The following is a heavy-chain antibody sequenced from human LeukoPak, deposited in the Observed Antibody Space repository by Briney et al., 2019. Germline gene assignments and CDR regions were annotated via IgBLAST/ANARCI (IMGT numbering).Heavy chain of an antibody. J-gene: IGHJ5*02. CDR1: GGSISSSSYY. V-gene: IGHV4-39*02. CDR3: AREGSAYWSFDP. Sequence: SEALSLTCTVSGGSISSSSYYWGWIRQPPGKGLEWIGSIYYSGSTYYNPSLKSRVTISVDTSKNQFSLKLNSATAADTAVYYCAREGSAYWSFDPWGQGTLVTVSS. CDR2: IYYSGST. D-gene: IGHD2-15*01.